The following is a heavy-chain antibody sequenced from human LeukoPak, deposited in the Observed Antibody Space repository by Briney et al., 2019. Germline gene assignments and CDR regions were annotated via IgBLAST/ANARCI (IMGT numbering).Heavy chain of an antibody. D-gene: IGHD3-22*01. CDR3: ARDAYDTSAYYYFDY. V-gene: IGHV3-48*02. Sequence: GGSLRLSCAASGFTFSSCDMNWVRQAPGKGLEWVSYITGSSSTRFYADSVKGRFTISRDNAENSLYLQMNSLRDEDTAVYYCARDAYDTSAYYYFDYWGQGTLVTVSS. CDR2: ITGSSSTR. CDR1: GFTFSSCD. J-gene: IGHJ4*02.